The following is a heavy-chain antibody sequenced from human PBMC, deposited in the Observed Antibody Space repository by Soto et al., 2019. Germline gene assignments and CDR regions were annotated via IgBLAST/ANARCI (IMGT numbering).Heavy chain of an antibody. D-gene: IGHD3-10*01. CDR2: VLHDGNNK. CDR3: ARDDEDGSYCDLGS. CDR1: GFTFSDYI. J-gene: IGHJ4*02. V-gene: IGHV3-30-3*01. Sequence: QVQLVESGGGVVQPGRSLRLSCAASGFTFSDYIMHWVRQAPGEGLEWVAMVLHDGNNKYYADSVKGRFTISRDNSKHTPYLPLNSLRSEDTAMYYCARDDEDGSYCDLGSWGQGTLVTVSS.